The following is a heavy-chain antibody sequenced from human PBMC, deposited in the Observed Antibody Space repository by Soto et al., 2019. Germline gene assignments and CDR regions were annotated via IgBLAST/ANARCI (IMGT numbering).Heavy chain of an antibody. Sequence: SETLSLTCTVSGGSISNYYWSWIRQPPGKGLEWIGYIYFTGSTRYNSSLKSRVTISVDTSKNQFSLKLYSVTAADTAAYYCARVGSGYVRGFDYWGQGSLVTVSS. V-gene: IGHV4-59*01. CDR2: IYFTGST. CDR1: GGSISNYY. D-gene: IGHD5-12*01. J-gene: IGHJ4*02. CDR3: ARVGSGYVRGFDY.